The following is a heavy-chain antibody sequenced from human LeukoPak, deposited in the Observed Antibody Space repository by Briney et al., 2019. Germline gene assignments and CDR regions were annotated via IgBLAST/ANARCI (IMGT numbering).Heavy chain of an antibody. CDR3: AKGGTAYYFDY. CDR1: GFTVSNNY. CDR2: IYSGGST. V-gene: IGHV3-53*01. Sequence: GGSLRLSCAASGFTVSNNYMSWVRQAPGKGLEWVSIIYSGGSTYYADSVKGRFTISRDNSKNTLYLQMNSLRAEDTAVYYCAKGGTAYYFDYWGQGTLVTVSS. D-gene: IGHD2-21*02. J-gene: IGHJ4*02.